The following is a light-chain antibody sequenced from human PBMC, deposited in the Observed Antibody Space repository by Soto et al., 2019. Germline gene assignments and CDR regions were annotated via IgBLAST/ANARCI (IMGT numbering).Light chain of an antibody. CDR1: RSNIGSNT. CDR2: TNN. V-gene: IGLV1-44*01. Sequence: QAVVTQPPSASGTPGQRVTISCSGSRSNIGSNTVSWYQQLPGTAPKLLIQTNNQRPSGVPDRFSGSKSGTSASLAISGLQSEDEADYYCAAWDDSMTVVFGGGTKLTVL. J-gene: IGLJ3*02. CDR3: AAWDDSMTVV.